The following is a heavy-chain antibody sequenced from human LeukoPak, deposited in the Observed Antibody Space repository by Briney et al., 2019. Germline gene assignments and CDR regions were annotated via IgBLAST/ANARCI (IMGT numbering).Heavy chain of an antibody. J-gene: IGHJ4*02. CDR1: GGSISSYY. D-gene: IGHD2-2*02. V-gene: IGHV4-59*01. CDR2: IYYSGST. Sequence: SETLSLTCTVSGGSISSYYLSWIRQPPGKGLEWIGYIYYSGSTNYNPSLKSRVTISVDTSKNQFSLKLSSVTAADTAVYYCARGRGYYCSSTSCYIWNRFDYCGQGTLVTVSS. CDR3: ARGRGYYCSSTSCYIWNRFDY.